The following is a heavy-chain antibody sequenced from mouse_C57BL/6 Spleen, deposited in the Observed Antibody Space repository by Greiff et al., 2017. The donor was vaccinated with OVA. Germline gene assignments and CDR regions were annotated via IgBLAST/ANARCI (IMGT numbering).Heavy chain of an antibody. J-gene: IGHJ2*01. D-gene: IGHD1-2*01. CDR2: ISDGGSYT. Sequence: EVKLMESGGGLVKPGGSLKLSCAASGFTFSSYAMSWVRQTPEKRLEWVATISDGGSYTYYPDNVKGRFTISRDNAKNNLYLQMSHLKSEDTAMYYCARGGTTAFDYWGQGTTLTVSS. CDR1: GFTFSSYA. CDR3: ARGGTTAFDY. V-gene: IGHV5-4*03.